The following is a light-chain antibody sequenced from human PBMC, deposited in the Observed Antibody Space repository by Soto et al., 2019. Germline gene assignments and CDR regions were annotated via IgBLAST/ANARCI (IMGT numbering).Light chain of an antibody. V-gene: IGKV1-27*01. CDR1: QAISDY. CDR3: QTYSGPPWT. Sequence: DIRMTQSPSSLSASVGDRVTITCRASQAISDYLAWYQQKPGQVPKLLISAASTLQSGVPSRFRGSASGTDFSLTTAGLQPDDFATYYCQTYSGPPWTFGQGTKVEIK. J-gene: IGKJ1*01. CDR2: AAS.